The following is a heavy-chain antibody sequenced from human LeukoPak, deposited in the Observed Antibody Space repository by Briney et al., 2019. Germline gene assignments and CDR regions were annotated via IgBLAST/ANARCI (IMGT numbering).Heavy chain of an antibody. CDR3: ARVPYNNAFDI. Sequence: SVKVSCKASGGTFSSYTISWVRQAPGQGLEWMGGIIPIFGTANYAQKFQGRVTITADESTSTAYMELSSLRSGDTAVYYCARVPYNNAFDIWGQGTMVTVSS. D-gene: IGHD3-10*01. CDR1: GGTFSSYT. J-gene: IGHJ3*02. V-gene: IGHV1-69*13. CDR2: IIPIFGTA.